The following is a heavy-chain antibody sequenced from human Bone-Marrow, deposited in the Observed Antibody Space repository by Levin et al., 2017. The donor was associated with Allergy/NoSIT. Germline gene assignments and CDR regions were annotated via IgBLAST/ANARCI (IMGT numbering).Heavy chain of an antibody. D-gene: IGHD1-26*01. J-gene: IGHJ4*02. V-gene: IGHV3-23*01. CDR3: ARGWREPDY. Sequence: ETLSLTCVASGFTLSNYAMTWVRQAPGKGLEWVSSVGNGGETTYYADSVKGRFTISRDNSKNTMSLQMTGLRAEDTAIYFCARGWREPDYWGQGTLVTVSS. CDR1: GFTLSNYA. CDR2: VGNGGETT.